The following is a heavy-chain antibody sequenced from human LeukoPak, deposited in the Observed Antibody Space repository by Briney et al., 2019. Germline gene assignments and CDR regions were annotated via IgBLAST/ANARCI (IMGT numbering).Heavy chain of an antibody. V-gene: IGHV3-23*01. CDR2: ISGSGGST. CDR1: GLTFSSYA. Sequence: PGGSLRLSCAASGLTFSSYAMSWVRQAPGKGLEWVSAISGSGGSTYYADSVKGRFTISRDNSKNTLYLQMNSLRAEDTAVYYCAGGRYDFWSGSDYWGQGTLVTVSS. J-gene: IGHJ4*02. D-gene: IGHD3-3*01. CDR3: AGGRYDFWSGSDY.